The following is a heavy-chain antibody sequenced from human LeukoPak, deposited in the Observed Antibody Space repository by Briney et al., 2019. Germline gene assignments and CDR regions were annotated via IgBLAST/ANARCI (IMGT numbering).Heavy chain of an antibody. D-gene: IGHD2-21*02. Sequence: ASVKVSCKASGHTFTAYYMHWVRQAPGQGLEWMGWINPNSGGTNYAQKFQGRVTMTRDTSISTAYMELSRLRSDDTAVYYCARVLFPIGYCGGDCYPGDWFDPWGQGTLVTVSS. CDR2: INPNSGGT. CDR1: GHTFTAYY. CDR3: ARVLFPIGYCGGDCYPGDWFDP. J-gene: IGHJ5*02. V-gene: IGHV1-2*02.